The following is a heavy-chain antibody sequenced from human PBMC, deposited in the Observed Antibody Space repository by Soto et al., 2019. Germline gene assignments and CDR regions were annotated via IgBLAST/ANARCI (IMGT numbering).Heavy chain of an antibody. CDR3: ARGSGYDYGTGYYYGMDV. CDR1: GGTFSSYA. CDR2: IIPIFGTA. D-gene: IGHD5-12*01. Sequence: ASVKVSCKASGGTFSSYAISWVRQAPGQGLEWMGGIIPIFGTANYAQKFQGRVTITADKSTSTAYMELSSLRSEDTAVYYRARGSGYDYGTGYYYGMDVWGQGTTVTVSS. J-gene: IGHJ6*02. V-gene: IGHV1-69*06.